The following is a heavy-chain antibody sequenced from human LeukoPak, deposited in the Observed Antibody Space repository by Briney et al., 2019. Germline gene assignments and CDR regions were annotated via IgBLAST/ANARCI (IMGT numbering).Heavy chain of an antibody. CDR1: RVTFRSYV. CDR3: TTKVTRGNSGDDYDD. J-gene: IGHJ4*02. Sequence: GGSLRLSCAVSRVTFRSYVMHWVRQAPGKGLEWVALISSDGNDKLYGDSVRGRFTISRDDSKSTLYLQMNSLRAEDTAVYYCTTKVTRGNSGDDYDDWGQGTLVTVSS. D-gene: IGHD5-12*01. CDR2: ISSDGNDK. V-gene: IGHV3-30*03.